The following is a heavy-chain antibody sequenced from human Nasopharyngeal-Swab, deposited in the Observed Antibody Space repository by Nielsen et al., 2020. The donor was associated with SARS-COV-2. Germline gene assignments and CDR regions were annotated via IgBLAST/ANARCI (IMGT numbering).Heavy chain of an antibody. J-gene: IGHJ4*02. CDR2: INTDGRRT. V-gene: IGHV3-74*01. Sequence: GESLKISCAASGFSFSTFLMHWVRQVPGEGLVWVSRINTDGRRTNYAESVKGRFTISRDNVKNMLYLQMNNLRPEDTAVYYCARDLGGFGGYWGQGTLATVSS. CDR3: ARDLGGFGGY. D-gene: IGHD4-23*01. CDR1: GFSFSTFL.